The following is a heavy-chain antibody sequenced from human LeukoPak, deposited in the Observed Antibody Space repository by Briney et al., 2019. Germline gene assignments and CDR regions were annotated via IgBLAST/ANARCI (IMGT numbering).Heavy chain of an antibody. CDR2: INPNSGGT. Sequence: ASVKVSCKSSVYTFTGYYMHWVRQAPGQGLEWMGWINPNSGGTNNAQKFQGRVTMTRDTSFSTASMELSRLRSDDTAVYYCARDWPNRRAGIGDYWGQGTLVTVSS. CDR3: ARDWPNRRAGIGDY. D-gene: IGHD6-19*01. V-gene: IGHV1-2*02. J-gene: IGHJ4*02. CDR1: VYTFTGYY.